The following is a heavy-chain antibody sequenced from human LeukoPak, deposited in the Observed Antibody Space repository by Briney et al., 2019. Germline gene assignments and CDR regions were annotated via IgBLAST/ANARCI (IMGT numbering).Heavy chain of an antibody. CDR2: INPNSGGT. CDR3: ARDHAYYYGSGRSRPSNWFDP. D-gene: IGHD3-10*01. V-gene: IGHV1-2*06. Sequence: ASVTVSCTASGYTFTGYYMHWVRQAPGQGLEWMGRINPNSGGTNYAQKFQGRVTMTRDTSISTAYMELSRLRSDDTAVYYCARDHAYYYGSGRSRPSNWFDPWGQGTLVTVSS. J-gene: IGHJ5*02. CDR1: GYTFTGYY.